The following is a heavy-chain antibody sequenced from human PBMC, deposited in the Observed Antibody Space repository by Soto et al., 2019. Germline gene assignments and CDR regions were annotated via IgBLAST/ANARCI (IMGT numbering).Heavy chain of an antibody. V-gene: IGHV4-59*01. J-gene: IGHJ6*03. CDR1: GGSISSYY. Sequence: QVQLQESGPGLVKPSETLSLTCTVSGGSISSYYWSWIRQPPGKGLEWIGYIYYSGSTNYNPSLKSRVTISVDTSKNQFSLKLSSVTAADTAVYYCARGARILYYYYYMDVWGKGTTVTVSS. CDR2: IYYSGST. CDR3: ARGARILYYYYYMDV.